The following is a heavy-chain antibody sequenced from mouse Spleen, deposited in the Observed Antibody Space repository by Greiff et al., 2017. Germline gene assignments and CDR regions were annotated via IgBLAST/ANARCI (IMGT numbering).Heavy chain of an antibody. CDR2: INPSSGYT. CDR3: ARGGYGNYDY. D-gene: IGHD2-1*01. V-gene: IGHV1-4*01. Sequence: VQLQQSGAELARPGASVKMSCKASGYTFTSYTMHWVKQRPGQGLEWIGYINPSSGYTKYNQKFKDKATLTADKSSSTAYMQLSSLTSEDSAVYYCARGGYGNYDYWGQGTTLTVSS. CDR1: GYTFTSYT. J-gene: IGHJ2*01.